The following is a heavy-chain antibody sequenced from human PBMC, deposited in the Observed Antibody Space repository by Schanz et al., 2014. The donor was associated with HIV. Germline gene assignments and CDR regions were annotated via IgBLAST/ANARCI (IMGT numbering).Heavy chain of an antibody. CDR3: ARSRTGVVTDNNWFDP. V-gene: IGHV4-31*03. CDR2: TYHSGIT. Sequence: QVQLQESGPGLVKPSQTLSLTCTVSGGSISSGGYYWSWIRQHPGKGLEWIGYTYHSGITNYNPSVKSRVSISVDTSENQFSLKLISVTAADTAVYYCARSRTGVVTDNNWFDPWGQGTLVTVSS. CDR1: GGSISSGGYY. J-gene: IGHJ5*02. D-gene: IGHD3-3*01.